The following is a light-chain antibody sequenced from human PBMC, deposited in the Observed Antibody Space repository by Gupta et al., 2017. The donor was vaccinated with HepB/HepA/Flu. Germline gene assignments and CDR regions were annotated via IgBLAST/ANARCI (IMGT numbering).Light chain of an antibody. V-gene: IGLV1-47*01. CDR1: SSNIGSLY. CDR2: KNN. CDR3: AAWDDSLSTSVV. J-gene: IGLJ2*01. Sequence: QSVLTQPPSTSGTPGQRVTISCSGSSSNIGSLYVYRYQQLPGTAPKLLIYKNNQRPSGVPDRFSGSKSGTSASLAISGLRSDDEADYYCAAWDDSLSTSVVFGGGTKLTVL.